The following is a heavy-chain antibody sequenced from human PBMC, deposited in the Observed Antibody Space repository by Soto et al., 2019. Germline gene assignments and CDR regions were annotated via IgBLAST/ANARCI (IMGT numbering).Heavy chain of an antibody. CDR1: GGSISSSNW. Sequence: PSETLSLTCAVSGGSISSSNWWSWVRQPPGKGLEWIGEIYHSGSTNYNPSLKSRVTISVDKSKNQFSLKLSSVTAADTAVYYCARGQLLWFGELSEDYYYYGMDVWGQGTTVTVSS. J-gene: IGHJ6*02. CDR3: ARGQLLWFGELSEDYYYYGMDV. CDR2: IYHSGST. D-gene: IGHD3-10*01. V-gene: IGHV4-4*02.